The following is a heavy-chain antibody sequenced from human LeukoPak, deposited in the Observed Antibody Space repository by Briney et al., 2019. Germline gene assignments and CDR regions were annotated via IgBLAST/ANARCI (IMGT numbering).Heavy chain of an antibody. V-gene: IGHV3-23*01. D-gene: IGHD6-19*01. CDR1: GFTFSDYA. Sequence: PGGSLRLSCAASGFTFSDYAVSWVRQAPGKGPEWVSAITGGGDVTSYADSVKGRFTISRDNSKNTLYLQMDSLRVDDTALYYCAKVGWVGYWGQGTLVPVSS. CDR3: AKVGWVGY. CDR2: ITGGGDVT. J-gene: IGHJ4*02.